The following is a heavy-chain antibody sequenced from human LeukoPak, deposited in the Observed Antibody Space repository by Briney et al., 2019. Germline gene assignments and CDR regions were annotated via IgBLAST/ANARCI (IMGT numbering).Heavy chain of an antibody. CDR1: GGSISSYY. V-gene: IGHV4-4*07. CDR2: IYTSGST. Sequence: SETLSLTCTVSGGSISSYYWSWNRQPAGKGLEWIGRIYTSGSTNYNPSLKSRVTMSVDTSKNQFSLKLSSVTAADTAVYYCARGYCSSTSCYLLDYWGQGTLVTVSS. D-gene: IGHD2-2*01. J-gene: IGHJ4*02. CDR3: ARGYCSSTSCYLLDY.